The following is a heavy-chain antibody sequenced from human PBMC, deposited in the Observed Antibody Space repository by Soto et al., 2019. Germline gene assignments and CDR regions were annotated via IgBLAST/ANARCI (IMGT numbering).Heavy chain of an antibody. V-gene: IGHV4-39*07. Sequence: SETLSLTCTVSGSPISSSSYYWGWIRQPPGKGLEWIGSIYYSGSTYYNPSLESRLTISIDTSKNQFSLRLASVTAAETAVYYCARTLPNRQLFDSWSQGTLVTVSS. CDR1: GSPISSSSYY. CDR3: ARTLPNRQLFDS. CDR2: IYYSGST. J-gene: IGHJ4*02. D-gene: IGHD1-1*01.